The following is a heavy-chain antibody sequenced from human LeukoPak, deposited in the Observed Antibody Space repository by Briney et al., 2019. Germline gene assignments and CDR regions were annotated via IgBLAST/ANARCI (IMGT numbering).Heavy chain of an antibody. CDR3: AKAHIAAADYYYYYMDV. V-gene: IGHV3-23*01. CDR1: GFTFSSYA. Sequence: PGGSLRLSCAASGFTFSSYAMSWVRQAPGKGLEWVSAISGSGGSTYYADSVKGRFTISRDNSKNTLYLQMNSLRAEDTAVYYCAKAHIAAADYYYYYMDVWGKGTTVTVSS. D-gene: IGHD6-13*01. J-gene: IGHJ6*03. CDR2: ISGSGGST.